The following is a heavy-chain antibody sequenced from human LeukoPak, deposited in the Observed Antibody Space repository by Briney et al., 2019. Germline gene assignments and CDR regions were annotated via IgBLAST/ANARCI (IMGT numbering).Heavy chain of an antibody. CDR2: IKQDGSEK. CDR3: ARDSDGVLDY. Sequence: QPGGSLRLSCVASGFTFSSFSMNWVRQAPGKGLEWVANIKQDGSEKYYVDSVKGRFTISRDNAENSLYLQMNSLRAEDTAVYYCARDSDGVLDYWGQGTLVTVSS. D-gene: IGHD3-10*01. J-gene: IGHJ4*02. V-gene: IGHV3-7*04. CDR1: GFTFSSFS.